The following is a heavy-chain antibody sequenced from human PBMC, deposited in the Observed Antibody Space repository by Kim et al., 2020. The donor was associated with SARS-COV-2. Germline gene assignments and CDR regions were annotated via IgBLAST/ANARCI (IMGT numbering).Heavy chain of an antibody. CDR3: VRYLDGGYYFDY. D-gene: IGHD3-9*01. V-gene: IGHV4-31*03. Sequence: SETLSLTCTVSGGSISSSGYYWSWIRQHPEKGLEWIGNIYYSGSTYYNPSLRGRLTISVDTSKNQFSLKLSSVTAADTAVYYCVRYLDGGYYFDYWGQGTPVTVSS. J-gene: IGHJ4*02. CDR2: IYYSGST. CDR1: GGSISSSGYY.